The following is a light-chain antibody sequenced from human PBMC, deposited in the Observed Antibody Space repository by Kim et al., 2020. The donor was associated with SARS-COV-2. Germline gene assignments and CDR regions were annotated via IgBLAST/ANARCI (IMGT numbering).Light chain of an antibody. CDR3: NTRYITTDHMV. J-gene: IGLJ2*01. Sequence: ALCQTVRMTCQGDSLSNYSPSLYQQKPGQAPLVVFYGKNNRPSGFPDRFSGSNSENTASLTITGAQEEDEADYYCNTRYITTDHMVFGGGTKLTVL. CDR1: SLSNYS. CDR2: GKN. V-gene: IGLV3-19*01.